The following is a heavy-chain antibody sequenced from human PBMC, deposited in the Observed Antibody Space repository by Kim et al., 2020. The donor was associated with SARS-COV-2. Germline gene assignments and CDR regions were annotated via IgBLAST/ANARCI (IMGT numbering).Heavy chain of an antibody. CDR2: ISSSGSTI. D-gene: IGHD3-22*01. V-gene: IGHV3-48*03. J-gene: IGHJ5*02. Sequence: GGSLRLSCAASGFTFSSYEMNWVRQAPGKGLEWVSYISSSGSTIYYADSVKGRFTISRDNAKNSLYLQMNSLRAEDTAVYYCARVWAYYYDSSGYYQGWFDPWGQGTLVTVSS. CDR3: ARVWAYYYDSSGYYQGWFDP. CDR1: GFTFSSYE.